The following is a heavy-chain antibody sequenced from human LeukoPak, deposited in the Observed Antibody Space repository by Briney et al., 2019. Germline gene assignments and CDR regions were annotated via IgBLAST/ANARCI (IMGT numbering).Heavy chain of an antibody. CDR3: AIRYSGY. J-gene: IGHJ4*02. V-gene: IGHV3-7*01. Sequence: GGSLRLSCVGSGFTFSTYWMTWVRQAPGKGLEWVANIKPDGSDKYFVDSVKGRFTISRDNSQNSLYLQMNSLRAEDTAVYYCAIRYSGYWGQGTPVTVSS. CDR2: IKPDGSDK. D-gene: IGHD3-9*01. CDR1: GFTFSTYW.